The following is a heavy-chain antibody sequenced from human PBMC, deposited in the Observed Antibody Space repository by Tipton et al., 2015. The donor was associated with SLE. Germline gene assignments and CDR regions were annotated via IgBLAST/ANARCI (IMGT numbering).Heavy chain of an antibody. D-gene: IGHD2-2*02. CDR2: ISAYNGNT. V-gene: IGHV1-18*01. Sequence: QLVQSGAEAKKPGASVKVSCKASGYTFTSYGISWVRQAPGQGLEWMGWISAYNGNTNYAQKLQGRVTMTTDTSTSTAYMELRSLRSDDTAVYYCARDLSYCSSTSCYSAGSEYFQHWGQGTLVTVSS. CDR1: GYTFTSYG. CDR3: ARDLSYCSSTSCYSAGSEYFQH. J-gene: IGHJ1*01.